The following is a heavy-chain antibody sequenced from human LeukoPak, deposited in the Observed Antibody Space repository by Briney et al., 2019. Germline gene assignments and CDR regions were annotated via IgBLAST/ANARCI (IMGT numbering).Heavy chain of an antibody. D-gene: IGHD5-12*01. V-gene: IGHV1-18*01. J-gene: IGHJ4*02. CDR3: ARGYSDYDIDY. CDR2: ISAYNANT. CDR1: GYTFTSYG. Sequence: ASVKVSCKASGYTFTSYGISWVRQAPGHGLEWMGWISAYNANTKYAQKVQGRVTMTTDTSASTAYMELRTLRSDDTAVYYCARGYSDYDIDYWGQGTLVTVSS.